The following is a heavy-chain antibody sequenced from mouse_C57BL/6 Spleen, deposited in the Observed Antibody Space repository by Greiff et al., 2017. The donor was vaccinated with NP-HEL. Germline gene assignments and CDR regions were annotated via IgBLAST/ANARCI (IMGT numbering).Heavy chain of an antibody. D-gene: IGHD1-1*01. CDR3: ARRGTVVAPYFDV. CDR2: IYPGSGNT. J-gene: IGHJ1*03. Sequence: VQLQQSGAELVRPGASVKLSCKASGYTFTDYYINWVKQRPGQGLEWIARIYPGSGNTYYNEKFKGKATLTAEKSSSTAYMQLSSLTSEDSAVYCCARRGTVVAPYFDVWGTGTTVTVSS. CDR1: GYTFTDYY. V-gene: IGHV1-76*01.